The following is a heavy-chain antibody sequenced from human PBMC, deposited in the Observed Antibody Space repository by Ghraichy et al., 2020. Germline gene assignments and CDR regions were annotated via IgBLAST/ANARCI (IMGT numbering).Heavy chain of an antibody. Sequence: LSLTCAASGFTFSNAWMSWVRQAPGKGLEWVGRIKSKPDGGTTDYAATVKGRSTITRDDTKNTLYLQMNSLKTEDTAVYYCTTDSFWYLSVRGYYFDYWGQGTLVTVSS. CDR3: TTDSFWYLSVRGYYFDY. CDR2: IKSKPDGGTT. J-gene: IGHJ4*02. D-gene: IGHD6-13*01. V-gene: IGHV3-15*01. CDR1: GFTFSNAW.